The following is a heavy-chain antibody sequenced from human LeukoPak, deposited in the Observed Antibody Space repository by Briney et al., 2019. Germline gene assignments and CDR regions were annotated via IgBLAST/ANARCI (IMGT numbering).Heavy chain of an antibody. CDR3: ASRRDGYNYHFDY. V-gene: IGHV3-11*01. D-gene: IGHD5-24*01. Sequence: GGSLRLSCAASGFSFSDYYMSWIRQAPGEGLEWVSYISSSGSTIYYADSAKGRFTISRDNAKNSLYLQMNSLRAEDTAVYYCASRRDGYNYHFDYWGQGTLVTVSS. CDR1: GFSFSDYY. CDR2: ISSSGSTI. J-gene: IGHJ4*02.